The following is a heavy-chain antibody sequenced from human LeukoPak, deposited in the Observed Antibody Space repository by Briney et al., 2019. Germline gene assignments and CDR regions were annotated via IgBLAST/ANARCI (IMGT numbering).Heavy chain of an antibody. Sequence: KTSETLSLTCTVSGGSISSYYWSWIRQPPGEGLEWIGFIYHSGNTNYNPSLKSRVTISVDTSTNQFSLKMKSVTAADTAVYYCAKHSFDSGDYFDDWGQGTLVTVSS. D-gene: IGHD3-22*01. CDR3: AKHSFDSGDYFDD. CDR1: GGSISSYY. CDR2: IYHSGNT. J-gene: IGHJ4*02. V-gene: IGHV4-59*08.